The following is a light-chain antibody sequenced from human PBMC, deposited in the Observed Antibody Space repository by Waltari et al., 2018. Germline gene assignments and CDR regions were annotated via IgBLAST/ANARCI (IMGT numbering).Light chain of an antibody. CDR1: SSHRVAGYD. V-gene: IGLV1-40*01. CDR2: GSS. CDR3: QSYDSSLSCSV. Sequence: QSGLTQPPSVSGAPRPRVPIPCPGSSSHRVAGYDVHWYQLLPGTAPKLLIYGSSNRPSGVPGRFSGSKSGTSASLAITGLQAEDEADYYCQSYDSSLSCSVFGGGTKLTVL. J-gene: IGLJ2*01.